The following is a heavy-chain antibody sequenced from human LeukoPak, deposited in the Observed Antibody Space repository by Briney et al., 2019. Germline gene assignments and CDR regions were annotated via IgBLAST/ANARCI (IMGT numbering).Heavy chain of an antibody. CDR3: ARLPNYYFDY. V-gene: IGHV3-48*04. CDR2: ISGNGNII. CDR1: GFTFSSYA. J-gene: IGHJ4*02. D-gene: IGHD5-24*01. Sequence: GGSLRLSCAASGFTFSSYAMSWVRQAPGKGLEWVSYISGNGNIIYYADSVKGRSTISRDNAKNTLFLQMNSLRAEDTALYYCARLPNYYFDYWDQGTLVTVSS.